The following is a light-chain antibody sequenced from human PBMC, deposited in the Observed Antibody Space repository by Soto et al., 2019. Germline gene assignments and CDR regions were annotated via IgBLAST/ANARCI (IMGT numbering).Light chain of an antibody. CDR3: QSYDSLSGSKV. V-gene: IGLV1-40*01. CDR2: GNK. CDR1: SSNIGAGYD. Sequence: QSVLTQPPSVSGAPGQRVTISCSGSSSNIGAGYDVHWYQLLPGAAPTLLIYGNKNRPSGVPERFSGSRSGTSASLAITGLQADDEADYYCQSYDSLSGSKVFGSGTKLTVL. J-gene: IGLJ2*01.